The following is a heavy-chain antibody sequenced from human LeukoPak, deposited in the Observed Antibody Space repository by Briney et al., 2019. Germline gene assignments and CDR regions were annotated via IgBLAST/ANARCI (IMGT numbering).Heavy chain of an antibody. Sequence: SGGSLRLSCAASGFTFSSYAMSWVRQAPGKGLEWVSAISGSGGSTYYADSVKGRFTISRDNSKNTLYLQMNSLRAEDTAVYYCAKDLGYSGYGWSIAYCGGDCYPHAFDIWGQGTMVTVSS. CDR3: AKDLGYSGYGWSIAYCGGDCYPHAFDI. CDR2: ISGSGGST. J-gene: IGHJ3*02. CDR1: GFTFSSYA. V-gene: IGHV3-23*01. D-gene: IGHD2-21*02.